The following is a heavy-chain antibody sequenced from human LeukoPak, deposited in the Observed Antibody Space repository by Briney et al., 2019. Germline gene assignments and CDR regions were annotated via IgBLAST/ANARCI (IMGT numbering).Heavy chain of an antibody. CDR3: ATYCSGGSCYYYYGMDV. V-gene: IGHV1-24*01. Sequence: ASVKVSCKVSGYTLTELSMHWVRQAPGKGLEGMGGFDPEDGETIYAQKFQGRVTMTEDTSTDTAYMELSSLRSEDTAVYYCATYCSGGSCYYYYGMDVWGQGTTVTVSS. D-gene: IGHD2-15*01. J-gene: IGHJ6*02. CDR1: GYTLTELS. CDR2: FDPEDGET.